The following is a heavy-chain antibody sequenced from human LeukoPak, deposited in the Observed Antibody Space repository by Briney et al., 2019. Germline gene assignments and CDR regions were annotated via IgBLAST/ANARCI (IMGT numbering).Heavy chain of an antibody. CDR3: ARDGNYYDSSGYYATTDFDY. CDR2: ISSSSSYI. V-gene: IGHV3-21*01. J-gene: IGHJ4*02. D-gene: IGHD3-22*01. CDR1: GFTFSSYS. Sequence: GGSLRLSCAASGFTFSSYSMNWVRQAPGKGLKWVSSISSSSSYIYYADSVKGRFTISRDNAKNSLYLQMNSLRAEDTAVYYCARDGNYYDSSGYYATTDFDYWGQGTLVTVSS.